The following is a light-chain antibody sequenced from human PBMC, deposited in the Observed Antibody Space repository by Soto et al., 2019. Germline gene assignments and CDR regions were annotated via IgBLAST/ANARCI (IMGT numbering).Light chain of an antibody. CDR1: TSNIASNA. CDR3: AAWDDSLNGVV. CDR2: GND. V-gene: IGLV1-44*01. Sequence: QSVLTQPPSASGTPGQRVTISCSGSTSNIASNAINWFQQLPGTAPKLLIFGNDQRPSWVPDRFSGSKSGTSASLAISGLQSEDEANYYCAAWDDSLNGVVFGGGTKLTVL. J-gene: IGLJ2*01.